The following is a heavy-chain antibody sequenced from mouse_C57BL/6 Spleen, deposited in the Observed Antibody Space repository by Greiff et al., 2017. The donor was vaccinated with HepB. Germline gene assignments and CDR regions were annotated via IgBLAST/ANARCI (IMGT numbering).Heavy chain of an antibody. Sequence: QVQLKQPGAELVRPGSSVKLSCKASGYTFTSYWMDWVKQRPGQGLEWIGNIYPSDSETHYNQKFKDKATLTVDKSSSTAYMQLSSLTSEDSAVYYCARGRDYYSNPFAYWGQGTLVTVSA. J-gene: IGHJ3*01. CDR3: ARGRDYYSNPFAY. V-gene: IGHV1-61*01. CDR1: GYTFTSYW. CDR2: IYPSDSET. D-gene: IGHD2-5*01.